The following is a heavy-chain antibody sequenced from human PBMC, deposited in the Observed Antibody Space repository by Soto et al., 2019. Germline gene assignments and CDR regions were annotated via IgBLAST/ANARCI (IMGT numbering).Heavy chain of an antibody. CDR1: GLYVSGYY. CDR2: IYRGGDI. D-gene: IGHD3-3*01. Sequence: EVQVVESGGGLVQPGGSLRLSCAASGLYVSGYYMSWFRQAPGKGLEWVSVIYRGGDIYYADSVQGRFTTSRDISRNSLDLQMNSPRDEDTAIYYCARDRRDGYTIWGQGVVVTVSS. CDR3: ARDRRDGYTI. J-gene: IGHJ4*02. V-gene: IGHV3-66*01.